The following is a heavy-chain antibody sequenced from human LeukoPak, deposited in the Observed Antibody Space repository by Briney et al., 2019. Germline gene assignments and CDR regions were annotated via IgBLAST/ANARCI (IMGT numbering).Heavy chain of an antibody. Sequence: ASVKVSCKASGYTFTGYYMHWVRQAPGQGLEWMGWINPNSGGTNYAQKFQGRVTMTRDTSISTAYMELSSLRSEDTAVYYCARDRIHDAFDYWGQGTLVTVSS. V-gene: IGHV1-2*02. D-gene: IGHD3-16*01. CDR1: GYTFTGYY. J-gene: IGHJ4*02. CDR2: INPNSGGT. CDR3: ARDRIHDAFDY.